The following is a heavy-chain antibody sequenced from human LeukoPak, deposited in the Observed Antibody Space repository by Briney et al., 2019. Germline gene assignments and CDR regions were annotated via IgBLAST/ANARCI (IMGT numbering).Heavy chain of an antibody. CDR3: ARDLDVGYSGYDFSVEGNWFDP. V-gene: IGHV1-18*01. CDR1: GYTFTSYG. D-gene: IGHD5-12*01. Sequence: ASVKVSCKASGYTFTSYGISWVRQAPGQGLEWMGWISAYNGNTNYAQKLQGRVTMTRDTSTSTVYMELSSLRSEDTAVYYCARDLDVGYSGYDFSVEGNWFDPWGQGTLVTVSS. J-gene: IGHJ5*02. CDR2: ISAYNGNT.